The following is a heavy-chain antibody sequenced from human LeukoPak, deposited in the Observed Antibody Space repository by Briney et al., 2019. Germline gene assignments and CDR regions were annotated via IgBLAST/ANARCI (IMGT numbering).Heavy chain of an antibody. Sequence: NPGGSLRLSCAASGFTFSDYYMSWIRKAPGKGLEWVSYISSSGSTIYYADSVKGRFTISRDNAKNSLYLQMNSLRAEDTAVYYCARVGVYYYDSSGYYYFDYWGQGTLVTVSS. V-gene: IGHV3-11*04. CDR3: ARVGVYYYDSSGYYYFDY. CDR1: GFTFSDYY. CDR2: ISSSGSTI. D-gene: IGHD3-22*01. J-gene: IGHJ4*02.